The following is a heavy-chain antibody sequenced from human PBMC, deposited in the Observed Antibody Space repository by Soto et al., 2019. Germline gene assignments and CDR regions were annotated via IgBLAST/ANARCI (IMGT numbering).Heavy chain of an antibody. CDR2: IYYSGST. D-gene: IGHD2-2*01. J-gene: IGHJ3*01. CDR3: ARGSLASMSAFDV. V-gene: IGHV4-31*11. Sequence: SETLSLTCAVSGASISSGSYYWIWIRQHPGKGPEWIGYIYYSGSTSYNPSLKSRVTVSQDTSNNQVSLRLSSVTAADTAVYFCARGSLASMSAFDVWGQGTMVTVSS. CDR1: GASISSGSYY.